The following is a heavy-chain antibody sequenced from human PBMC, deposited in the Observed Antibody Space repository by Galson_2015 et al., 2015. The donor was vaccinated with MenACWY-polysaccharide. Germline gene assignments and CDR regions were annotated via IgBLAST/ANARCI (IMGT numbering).Heavy chain of an antibody. J-gene: IGHJ5*02. CDR3: SKDSTDFWSVAGRFDH. CDR2: IRSSGANT. D-gene: IGHD3-3*01. CDR1: GFTFNSYA. V-gene: IGHV3-23*01. Sequence: SLRLSCAASGFTFNSYAMSWVRQAPGKGLEWVSAIRSSGANTYYAGSVKGRFTISRDNSKNTLYLQMNSLRAEDTAVYYCSKDSTDFWSVAGRFDHWGQGTLVTVSS.